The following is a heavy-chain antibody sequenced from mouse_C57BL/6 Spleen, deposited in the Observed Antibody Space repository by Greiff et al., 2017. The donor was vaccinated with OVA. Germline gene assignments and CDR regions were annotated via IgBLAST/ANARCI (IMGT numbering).Heavy chain of an antibody. Sequence: QVQLKQPGAELVKPGASVKLSCKASGYTFTSYWMHWVKQRPGQGLEWIGMIHPNSGSTNYNEKFKSKATLTVDKSSSTAYMQLSSLTSEDSAVYYCAREATVYYYFDYWGQGTTLTVSS. J-gene: IGHJ2*01. CDR3: AREATVYYYFDY. CDR2: IHPNSGST. V-gene: IGHV1-64*01. D-gene: IGHD1-1*01. CDR1: GYTFTSYW.